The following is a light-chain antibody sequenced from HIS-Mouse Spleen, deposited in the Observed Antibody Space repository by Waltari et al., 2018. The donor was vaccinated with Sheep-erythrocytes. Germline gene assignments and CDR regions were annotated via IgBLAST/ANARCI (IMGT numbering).Light chain of an antibody. CDR1: SSDVGGYHY. CDR2: DVS. J-gene: IGLJ1*01. CDR3: CSYAGSYNHV. Sequence: QSALTQPRSVSGSPGQSVTISCNGTSSDVGGYHYVSWYQQHPGKAPKLMIYDVSKRPSGVPDRFSGSKSGNTASLTISGLQAEDEADYYCCSYAGSYNHVFATGTKVTVL. V-gene: IGLV2-11*01.